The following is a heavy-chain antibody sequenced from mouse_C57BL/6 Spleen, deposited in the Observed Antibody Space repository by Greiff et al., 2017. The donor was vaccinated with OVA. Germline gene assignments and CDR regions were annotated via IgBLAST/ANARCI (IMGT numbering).Heavy chain of an antibody. CDR2: INPYNGGT. D-gene: IGHD1-1*01. V-gene: IGHV1-19*01. CDR1: GYTFTDYY. CDR3: ASPGTTVASDYFDY. J-gene: IGHJ2*01. Sequence: EVQLQQSGPVLVKPGASVKMSCKASGYTFTDYYMNWVKQSHGKSLEWIGVINPYNGGTSYNQKFKGKATLTVDKSSSTAYMELNSLTSEDSAVYYCASPGTTVASDYFDYWGQGTTLTVSS.